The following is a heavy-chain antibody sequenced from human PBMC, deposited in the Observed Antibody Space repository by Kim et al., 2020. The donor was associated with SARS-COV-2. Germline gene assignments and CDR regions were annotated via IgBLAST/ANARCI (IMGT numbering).Heavy chain of an antibody. CDR2: ISYDGSNK. J-gene: IGHJ6*01. Sequence: GGSLRLSCAASGFTFSSYAMHWVRQAPGKGLEWVAVISYDGSNKYYADSVKGRFTISRDNSKNTLYLQMNSLRAAATAVYYCAREGIGGSYYGDYYYY. V-gene: IGHV3-30*04. D-gene: IGHD1-26*01. CDR3: AREGIGGSYYGDYYYY. CDR1: GFTFSSYA.